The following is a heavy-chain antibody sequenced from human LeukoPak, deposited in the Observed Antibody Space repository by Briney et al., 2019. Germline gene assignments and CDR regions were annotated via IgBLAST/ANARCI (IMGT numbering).Heavy chain of an antibody. CDR2: IVAGGGRYT. D-gene: IGHD2-15*01. J-gene: IGHJ4*02. Sequence: GASLRLSCAAAGVTFSSYAMSWVRQAPGKGLEWVSGIVAGGGRYTYYADCVKGRFTITTDNSKNTLYLRMDTLRTEDTAVYYCAKGWPGCDDGTCYSHYFDYWGQGALVTVSP. CDR3: AKGWPGCDDGTCYSHYFDY. V-gene: IGHV3-23*01. CDR1: GVTFSSYA.